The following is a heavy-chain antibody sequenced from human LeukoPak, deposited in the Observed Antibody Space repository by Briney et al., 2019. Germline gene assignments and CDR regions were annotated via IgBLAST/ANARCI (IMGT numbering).Heavy chain of an antibody. CDR2: IYYSGST. CDR1: GDSMSSNY. D-gene: IGHD6-25*01. J-gene: IGHJ6*02. CDR3: ARQNSGARLNV. V-gene: IGHV4-59*08. Sequence: SETLSLTCTVSGDSMSSNYCSWIRQPPGKGREWIGHIYYSGSTDYNPSLKSRLTISVDTSKNQFSLQLSSVTAADTAVYFCARQNSGARLNVWGQGTTVTVSS.